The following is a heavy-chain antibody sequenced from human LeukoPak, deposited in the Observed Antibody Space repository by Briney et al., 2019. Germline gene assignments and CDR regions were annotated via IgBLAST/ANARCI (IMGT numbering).Heavy chain of an antibody. D-gene: IGHD3-16*01. J-gene: IGHJ4*02. Sequence: PGGSLRLSCTASGFTFSSYSMNWVRQAPGQGLEWVSSISSSGSYIYYAGSVKGRFTISRDNAKNSLYLQMNGLRVEDTAVYFCAIWETDQGGEFDSWGQGTLVTVSS. V-gene: IGHV3-21*01. CDR2: ISSSGSYI. CDR3: AIWETDQGGEFDS. CDR1: GFTFSSYS.